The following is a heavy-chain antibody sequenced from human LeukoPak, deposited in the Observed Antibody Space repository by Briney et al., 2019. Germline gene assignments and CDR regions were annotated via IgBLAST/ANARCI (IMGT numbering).Heavy chain of an antibody. D-gene: IGHD2-2*01. CDR1: GGSISSGVYY. CDR2: IHHSGTT. CDR3: ARYCSSSKCPFDY. J-gene: IGHJ4*02. V-gene: IGHV4-31*03. Sequence: SQTLSLTCTVSGGSISSGVYYWSWIRQHPGKGLEWVGYIHHSGTTFYNPSLKSRVTISMDTSNNEFSLRLSAVTDADTAVYYCARYCSSSKCPFDYWGQGTPVTVSS.